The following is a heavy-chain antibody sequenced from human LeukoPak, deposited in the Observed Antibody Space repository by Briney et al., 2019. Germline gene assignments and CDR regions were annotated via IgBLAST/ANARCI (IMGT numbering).Heavy chain of an antibody. V-gene: IGHV4-34*01. D-gene: IGHD3-16*01. CDR2: INHSGST. Sequence: SETLSLTCAVYGGSFGGYYWSWIRQPPGKGLEWIGEINHSGSTNYNPSLKSRVTISVDTSKNQFSLKLSSVTAADTAVYYCARGMGLPGYWGQGTLVTVSS. J-gene: IGHJ4*02. CDR1: GGSFGGYY. CDR3: ARGMGLPGY.